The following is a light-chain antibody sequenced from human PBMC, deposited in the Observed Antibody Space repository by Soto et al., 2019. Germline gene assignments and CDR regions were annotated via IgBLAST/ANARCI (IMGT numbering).Light chain of an antibody. J-gene: IGKJ1*01. Sequence: ETVLTQSPATLSLSPGERATLSCRASQSVRSNLAWYQHKPGQAPRLLIYDASNRATGIPGRFSGSGSGTDFTLTISNLDPEDFAVYYCQQRDNWPWTFGQGAKVEIK. V-gene: IGKV3-11*01. CDR2: DAS. CDR1: QSVRSN. CDR3: QQRDNWPWT.